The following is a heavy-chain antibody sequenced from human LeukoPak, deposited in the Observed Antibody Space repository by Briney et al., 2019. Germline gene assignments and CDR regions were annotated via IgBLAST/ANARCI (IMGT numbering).Heavy chain of an antibody. V-gene: IGHV3-48*03. J-gene: IGHJ6*03. CDR1: GFTFSSFE. CDR2: ISSAGTI. D-gene: IGHD2/OR15-2a*01. CDR3: AKSVLYGHHYYYYIDV. Sequence: GGSLRLSCAASGFTFSSFEMNWVRQAPGKGLEWISYISSAGTIYYADSVRGRFTISRDNAKNSLYLQMNSLRAEDTAVYYCAKSVLYGHHYYYYIDVWGKGTTVTVSS.